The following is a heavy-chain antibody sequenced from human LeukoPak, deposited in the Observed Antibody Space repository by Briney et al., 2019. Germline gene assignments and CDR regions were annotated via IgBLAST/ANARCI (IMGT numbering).Heavy chain of an antibody. CDR2: IFYGGSP. Sequence: PSETLSFTCTVSGDSFSSTDYFWAWIRQPPGMGLEWMGHIFYGGSPNYNPSLKGRLVMSIDPSKSQFSLELTSVTAADTALYYCVTVAQGVVLYWGQGTLITVSS. D-gene: IGHD2-15*01. CDR3: VTVAQGVVLY. CDR1: GDSFSSTDYF. V-gene: IGHV4-30-4*08. J-gene: IGHJ4*02.